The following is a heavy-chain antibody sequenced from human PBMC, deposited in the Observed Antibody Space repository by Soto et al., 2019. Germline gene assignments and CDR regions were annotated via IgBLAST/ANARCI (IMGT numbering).Heavy chain of an antibody. CDR3: AHSPPYDILTGSLNYFDY. J-gene: IGHJ4*02. V-gene: IGHV2-5*02. CDR2: IFWDDDK. D-gene: IGHD3-9*01. CDR1: GFSLSTSGVG. Sequence: QITLKESGPTLVKPTQTLTLTCTFSGFSLSTSGVGVGWIRQPPGKALEWLALIFWDDDKRYSPSLKNRLIITKDTSKNQVVLTMTNMDPVDTATYYCAHSPPYDILTGSLNYFDYWGQGTLVTVSS.